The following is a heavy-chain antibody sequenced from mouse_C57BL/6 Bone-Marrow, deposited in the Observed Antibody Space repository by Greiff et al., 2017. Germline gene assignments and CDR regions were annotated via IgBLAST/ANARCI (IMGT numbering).Heavy chain of an antibody. V-gene: IGHV1-26*01. D-gene: IGHD2-2*01. J-gene: IGHJ3*01. CDR2: INPNNGGT. Sequence: EVQLQQSGPELVKPGASVKISCKASGYTFTDYYMNWVKQSHGKSLEWIGDINPNNGGTSYNQKFKGKATLTVDKSSSTACMELRSLTSEDSAVYYCARDGNDVGWFAYWGQGTLVTVSA. CDR3: ARDGNDVGWFAY. CDR1: GYTFTDYY.